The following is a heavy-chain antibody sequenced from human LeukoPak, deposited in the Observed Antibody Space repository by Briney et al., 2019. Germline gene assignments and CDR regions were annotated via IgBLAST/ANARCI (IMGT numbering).Heavy chain of an antibody. Sequence: GGSLRLSCAASGFTFSSYGMPWVRQAPGKGLEWVAFIRYDGSNKYYADSVKGRFTISRDNSKNTLYLQMNSLRAEDTAVYYCAKEARSYYYGMDVWGQGTTVTVSS. CDR3: AKEARSYYYGMDV. CDR2: IRYDGSNK. CDR1: GFTFSSYG. J-gene: IGHJ6*02. V-gene: IGHV3-30*02.